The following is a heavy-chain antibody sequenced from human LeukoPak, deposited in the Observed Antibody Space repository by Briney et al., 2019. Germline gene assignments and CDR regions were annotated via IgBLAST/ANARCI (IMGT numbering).Heavy chain of an antibody. D-gene: IGHD3-16*01. V-gene: IGHV4-38-2*02. J-gene: IGHJ4*02. Sequence: SETLSLTCTVSGYSISSGYYWGWIRQPPGKGLEWIGSIYHSGSTYYNPSLKSRVTISVDTSKNQFSLKLSSVTAADTAVYYCARDLGEGVDYFDYWGQGTLVTVSS. CDR1: GYSISSGYY. CDR2: IYHSGST. CDR3: ARDLGEGVDYFDY.